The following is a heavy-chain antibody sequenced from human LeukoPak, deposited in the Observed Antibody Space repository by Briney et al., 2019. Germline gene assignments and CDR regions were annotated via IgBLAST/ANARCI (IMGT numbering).Heavy chain of an antibody. CDR2: IYYSGST. CDR3: AREAKYYYDSSGYYDY. CDR1: GGSISSGSYY. Sequence: SETLSLTCTVSGGSISSGSYYWSWIRQPPGKGLEWIGYIYYSGSTNYNPSLKSRVTISVDTSKNQFSLKLSSVTAADTAVYYCAREAKYYYDSSGYYDYWGQGTLVTVSS. J-gene: IGHJ4*02. D-gene: IGHD3-22*01. V-gene: IGHV4-61*01.